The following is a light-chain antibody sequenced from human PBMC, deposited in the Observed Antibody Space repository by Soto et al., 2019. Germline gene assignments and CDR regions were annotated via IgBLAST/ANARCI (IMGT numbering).Light chain of an antibody. Sequence: ELVMTQSPATLSVSPGERATLSCRASQSVSSNLAWYQQKPGQAPRLLIYGASTRATGIPARFSGSGSGTEFTLTISSLQSEDFAVYYCQQYNNWLAGFGQGTEV. CDR2: GAS. CDR3: QQYNNWLAG. CDR1: QSVSSN. V-gene: IGKV3-15*01. J-gene: IGKJ1*01.